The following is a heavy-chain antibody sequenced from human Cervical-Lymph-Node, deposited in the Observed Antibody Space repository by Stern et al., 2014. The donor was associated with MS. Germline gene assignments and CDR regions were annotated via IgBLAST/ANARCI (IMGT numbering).Heavy chain of an antibody. CDR1: GGTFSSDA. CDR3: ARDPHKGY. V-gene: IGHV1-69*09. CDR2: IVPFLGIA. Sequence: QVQLVQSGAEVKKPGSSVKVSCKASGGTFSSDAISWVRQAPGQGLEWMGRIVPFLGIAGYAQNFQGKVTITADRSTSTAYMEVSSLRSEDTAVYYCARDPHKGYWGQGTLVTVSS. J-gene: IGHJ4*02.